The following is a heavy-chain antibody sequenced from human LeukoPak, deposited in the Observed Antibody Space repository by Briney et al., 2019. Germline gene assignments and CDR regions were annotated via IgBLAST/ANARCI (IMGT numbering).Heavy chain of an antibody. V-gene: IGHV4-39*01. CDR3: AEDGNYDSSGY. J-gene: IGHJ4*02. D-gene: IGHD3-22*01. CDR2: IYYSGST. CDR1: GGSFSSSSYY. Sequence: PWGTLSLTCTVSGGSFSSSSYYWGWIRQPPGKGLEWIGSIYYSGSTYYNPSLKSRVTISVDTSKNQFSLKLSSVTAADTAVYYCAEDGNYDSSGYWGQGTLVTVSS.